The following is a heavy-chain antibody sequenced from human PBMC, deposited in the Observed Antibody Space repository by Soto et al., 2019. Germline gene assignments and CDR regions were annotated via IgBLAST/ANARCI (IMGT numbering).Heavy chain of an antibody. D-gene: IGHD7-27*01. J-gene: IGHJ4*02. CDR1: GFSFSISP. V-gene: IGHV3-30-3*01. Sequence: GSLRLSCAASGFSFSISPMHWVRQAPGKGPEWVALISYDGTNKFYADSVKGRFTISRDNSKSTLYLQVDSLRPEDAAVYYCARDPKTSGGQHWAFNYFDSWGQGTLVTVST. CDR3: ARDPKTSGGQHWAFNYFDS. CDR2: ISYDGTNK.